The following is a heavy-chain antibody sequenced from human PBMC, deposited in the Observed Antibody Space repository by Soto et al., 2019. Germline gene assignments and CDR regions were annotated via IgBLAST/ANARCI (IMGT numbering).Heavy chain of an antibody. CDR3: ARRYGYSFDY. J-gene: IGHJ4*02. CDR2: IYYSGST. CDR1: GGSISSYY. Sequence: SETLSLTCAVSGGSISSYYWSWIRQPPGKGLEWIGYIYYSGSTNYNPSLKSRVTISVDTSKNQFSLKLSSVTAADTAVYYCARRYGYSFDYWGQGTLVTVSS. D-gene: IGHD1-1*01. V-gene: IGHV4-59*08.